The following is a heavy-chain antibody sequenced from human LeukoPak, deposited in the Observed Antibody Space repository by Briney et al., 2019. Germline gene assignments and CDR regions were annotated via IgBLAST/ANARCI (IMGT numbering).Heavy chain of an antibody. CDR1: GSTFSSSW. CDR3: VRAVMGTFDY. Sequence: PRGSLRLSCAASGSTFSSSWMYWVRQAPGKGLVWVSRIDTDGSKTDHADSVKGRFTISRDSAKTTLFLQMSSLRTEETAVYYCVRAVMGTFDYWGQGTLVTISS. D-gene: IGHD2-8*01. CDR2: IDTDGSKT. V-gene: IGHV3-74*01. J-gene: IGHJ4*02.